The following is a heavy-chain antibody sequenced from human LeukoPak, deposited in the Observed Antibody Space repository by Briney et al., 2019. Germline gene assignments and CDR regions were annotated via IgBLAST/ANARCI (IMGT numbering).Heavy chain of an antibody. CDR2: IYYSGST. J-gene: IGHJ5*02. CDR1: GGSISSSSYY. V-gene: IGHV4-39*07. D-gene: IGHD3-10*01. CDR3: ARGGLLWFGELSNQAGFDP. Sequence: SETLSLTCTVSGGSISSSSYYWGWIRQPPGKGLEWIGSIYYSGSTYYNPSLKSRVTISVDTSKNQFSLKLSSVTAADTAVYYCARGGLLWFGELSNQAGFDPWGQGTLVTVSS.